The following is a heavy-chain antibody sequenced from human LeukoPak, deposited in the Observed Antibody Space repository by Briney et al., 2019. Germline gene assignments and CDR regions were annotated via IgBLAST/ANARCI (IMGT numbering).Heavy chain of an antibody. J-gene: IGHJ4*02. CDR1: GGSIGSSAY. D-gene: IGHD6-19*01. Sequence: SETLSLTCTVSGGSIGSSAYWSWIRQPPGKGLEWIGYVYYTGITNYNPSLKSRVAISVDTSKNQFSLKLTSVTAADTAVYYCTKVVSGRTLTFDSWGQGTLVTVSS. CDR2: VYYTGIT. CDR3: TKVVSGRTLTFDS. V-gene: IGHV4-59*01.